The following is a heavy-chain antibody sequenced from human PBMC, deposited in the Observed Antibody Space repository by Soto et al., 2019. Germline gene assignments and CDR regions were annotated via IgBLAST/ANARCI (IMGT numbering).Heavy chain of an antibody. Sequence: EVQLVESGGGLVQPGGSLRLSCEASGFPCSRYWMTWVRQAPGKGLEWVANIRQAGSEKYYVGSVKGRFTISRDNAKNSLYLQMNSLRAEDTAVYYCARECGRFASWGRETLVPVSS. V-gene: IGHV3-7*01. CDR1: GFPCSRYW. J-gene: IGHJ4*02. CDR2: IRQAGSEK. D-gene: IGHD2-21*01. CDR3: ARECGRFAS.